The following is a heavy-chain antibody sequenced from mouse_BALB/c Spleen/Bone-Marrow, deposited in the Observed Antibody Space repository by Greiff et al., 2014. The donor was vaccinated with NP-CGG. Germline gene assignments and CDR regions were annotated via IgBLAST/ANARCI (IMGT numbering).Heavy chain of an antibody. J-gene: IGHJ2*01. CDR1: RYTFTSYV. D-gene: IGHD1-1*01. V-gene: IGHV1-14*01. CDR3: AREVVATDYFDY. CDR2: MNPFNDGT. Sequence: EVQLQQSGPELVKPGASVKMSCKASRYTFTSYVLHWVRQKPGQGLEWIGFMNPFNDGTKYNEKFKGKATLTSGKSSSTAYMELSSLTSEDPAVYYCAREVVATDYFDYWGQGTTLTVSS.